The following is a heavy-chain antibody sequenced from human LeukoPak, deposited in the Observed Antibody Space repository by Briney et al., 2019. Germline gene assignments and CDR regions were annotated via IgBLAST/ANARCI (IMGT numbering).Heavy chain of an antibody. CDR1: GDSVSSFY. V-gene: IGHV4-4*07. D-gene: IGHD1-26*01. CDR3: ARAPIGSRLDY. J-gene: IGHJ4*02. Sequence: SETLSLTCTVSGDSVSSFYWCWIRQPAGKGLEWIGRIYTSGGTNYNPSLTSRVTISLDTSRNQFSLKVTSLTAADTAVYYCARAPIGSRLDYWGPGTLVTVSS. CDR2: IYTSGGT.